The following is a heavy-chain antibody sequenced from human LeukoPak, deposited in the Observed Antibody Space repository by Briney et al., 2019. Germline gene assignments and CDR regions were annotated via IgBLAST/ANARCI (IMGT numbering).Heavy chain of an antibody. CDR1: GYTFTGYY. CDR3: ARELSLYYYDSSGYYGSGDY. V-gene: IGHV1-2*02. J-gene: IGHJ4*02. D-gene: IGHD3-22*01. CDR2: INPNSGGT. Sequence: ASVKVSCKASGYTFTGYYMHWVRQAPGQGLEWMGWINPNSGGTNYAQKFQGRVTMTRDTSISTAYMELSRLRSDDTAVYYCARELSLYYYDSSGYYGSGDYWGQGTLVTVSS.